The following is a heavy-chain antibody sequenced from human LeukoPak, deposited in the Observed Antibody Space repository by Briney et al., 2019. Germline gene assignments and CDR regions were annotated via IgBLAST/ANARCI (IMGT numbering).Heavy chain of an antibody. V-gene: IGHV4-59*12. Sequence: SETLSLTCTVSGGSISSYYWSWIRQPPGKGLEWIGYIYYSGSTNYNPSLKSRLTISVDTSKNQFSLKLTSVTAADTAVYYCARDLPPLDVWGKGTTVTVSS. CDR2: IYYSGST. CDR3: ARDLPPLDV. J-gene: IGHJ6*04. CDR1: GGSISSYY.